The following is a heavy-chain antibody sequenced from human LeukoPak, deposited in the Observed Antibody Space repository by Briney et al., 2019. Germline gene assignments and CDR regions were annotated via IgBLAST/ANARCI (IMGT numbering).Heavy chain of an antibody. CDR3: ARSGYYDSSGFDY. CDR1: GFTVSSNY. CDR2: IYSGGST. J-gene: IGHJ4*02. D-gene: IGHD3-22*01. V-gene: IGHV3-66*01. Sequence: GGSLRLSCAASGFTVSSNYMSWVRQAPGKGLEWVSVIYSGGSTYYADSVKGRFTISRDNSKNTLYLQMNSLRAEDTAVYYCARSGYYDSSGFDYWVQGTLVTVSS.